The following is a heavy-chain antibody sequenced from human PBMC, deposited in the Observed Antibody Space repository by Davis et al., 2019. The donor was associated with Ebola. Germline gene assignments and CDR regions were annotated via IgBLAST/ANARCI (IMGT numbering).Heavy chain of an antibody. D-gene: IGHD3-3*01. J-gene: IGHJ4*02. V-gene: IGHV3-30*18. CDR3: AKDGPYDFWSAYPYYFDY. CDR1: GFTFSSYG. Sequence: GGSLRLPCAASGFTFSSYGMHWVRQAPGKGLEWVAVISYDGSNNYYADSVKGRFTISRDNSKNTLYLQMNSLRAEDTAVYYCAKDGPYDFWSAYPYYFDYWGQGTLVTVSS. CDR2: ISYDGSNN.